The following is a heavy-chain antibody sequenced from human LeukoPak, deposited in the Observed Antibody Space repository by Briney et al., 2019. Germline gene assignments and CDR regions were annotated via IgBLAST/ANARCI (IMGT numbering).Heavy chain of an antibody. CDR1: GGSFSRYA. J-gene: IGHJ4*02. D-gene: IGHD6-19*01. Sequence: SVKVSCKASGGSFSRYAVSWVRQAPGQGLEWMGGIIPFFGPANYAQKFQGRVSISVDESATTAYMDLSRLTSEDTAVYYCAREGRRVAGPFDYWGQGTLVTVSS. V-gene: IGHV1-69*13. CDR3: AREGRRVAGPFDY. CDR2: IIPFFGPA.